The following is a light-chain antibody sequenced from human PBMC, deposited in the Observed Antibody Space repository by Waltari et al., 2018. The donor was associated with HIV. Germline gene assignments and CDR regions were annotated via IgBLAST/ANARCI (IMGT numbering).Light chain of an antibody. CDR2: AND. CDR1: RSNIGINL. Sequence: QSVLTQPPPASGTPGQRVTIPGSGSRSNIGINLLNLYQQLPGTAPKLLIYANDQRTSGVPDRFSGSKSGTSASLAISGLQSEDEADYFCAAWDDSLKGVAFGGGTKLTVL. J-gene: IGLJ2*01. V-gene: IGLV1-44*01. CDR3: AAWDDSLKGVA.